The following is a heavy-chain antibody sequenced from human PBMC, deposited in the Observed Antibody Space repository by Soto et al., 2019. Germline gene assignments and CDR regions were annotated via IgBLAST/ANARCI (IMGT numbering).Heavy chain of an antibody. J-gene: IGHJ6*02. D-gene: IGHD3-22*01. CDR1: GFTFSSYA. V-gene: IGHV3-30-3*01. Sequence: QVQLVESGGGVVQPGRSLRLSCAASGFTFSSYAMHWVRQAPGKGLEWVAVISYDGSNKYYEDSVKGRFTISRDNSKNTLYLQMNSLRAEDTAVYYCAREGGYYYDSSGYYYYYGMDVWGQGTTVTVSS. CDR3: AREGGYYYDSSGYYYYYGMDV. CDR2: ISYDGSNK.